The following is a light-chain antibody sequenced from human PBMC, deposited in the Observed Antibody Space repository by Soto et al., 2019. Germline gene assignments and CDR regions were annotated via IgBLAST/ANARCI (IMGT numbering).Light chain of an antibody. CDR3: SSYTSSSTLV. Sequence: QCALTQPASVSGSPGQSITSSCTGTSSDVGGYNYVSWYQQHPGKAPKLMIYEVSNRPSGVSNRFSGSKSGNTASLTISGLQAEDEADYYCSSYTSSSTLVFGGGTQLTVL. V-gene: IGLV2-14*01. J-gene: IGLJ2*01. CDR1: SSDVGGYNY. CDR2: EVS.